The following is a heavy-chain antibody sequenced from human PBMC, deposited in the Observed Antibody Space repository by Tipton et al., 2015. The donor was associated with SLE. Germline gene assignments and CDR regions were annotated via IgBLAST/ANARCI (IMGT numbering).Heavy chain of an antibody. CDR2: INHSGSA. Sequence: AGLVKPSETLSLTCGVYGGSFSGYHWSWIRQPPGKGLEWIGEINHSGSATYNPSLKSRVTISLDTSKNQFSLKLSSVTAADTAVYYCARGGYNFWSGPGNYWGQGTLVTVSS. CDR3: ARGGYNFWSGPGNY. D-gene: IGHD3-3*01. CDR1: GGSFSGYH. V-gene: IGHV4-34*01. J-gene: IGHJ4*02.